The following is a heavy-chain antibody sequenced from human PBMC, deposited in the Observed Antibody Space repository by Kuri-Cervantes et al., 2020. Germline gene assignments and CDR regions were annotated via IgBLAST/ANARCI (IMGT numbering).Heavy chain of an antibody. J-gene: IGHJ6*02. CDR1: GFTFSSYG. CDR2: IWHDGSNK. D-gene: IGHD5-18*01. CDR3: ARDGRGYSYGFLLSSEAYGMDV. Sequence: GGSLRLSCAASGFTFSSYGMHWVRQAPGKGLEWVAVIWHDGSNKYYADSVKGRFTISRENAKNSLYLQMNSLRAGDTAVYYCARDGRGYSYGFLLSSEAYGMDVWGQGTTVTVSS. V-gene: IGHV3-33*01.